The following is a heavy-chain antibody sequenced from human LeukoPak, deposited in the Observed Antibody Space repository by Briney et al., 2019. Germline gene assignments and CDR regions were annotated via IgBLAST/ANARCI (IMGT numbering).Heavy chain of an antibody. CDR2: ILHTGPT. V-gene: IGHV4-4*02. Sequence: PSETLSLTCAVSGVSITDNWWSWVRQPPGKGLEWIGEILHTGPTNFNPSLKSRVTISMDKSKNQFSLKLSSVTAADTAVYYCARDQNWFDPWGQGTLVTVSS. J-gene: IGHJ5*02. CDR1: GVSITDNW. CDR3: ARDQNWFDP.